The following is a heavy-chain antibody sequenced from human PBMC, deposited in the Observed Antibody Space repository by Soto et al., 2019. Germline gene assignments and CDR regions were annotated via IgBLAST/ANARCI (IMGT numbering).Heavy chain of an antibody. J-gene: IGHJ4*02. CDR3: ARDRSYYGSGSYFDY. Sequence: GGSLRLSCAASGFTFSSYAMHWVRQAPGKGLEWVAVISYDGSNKYYADSVKGRFTISRDNSKNKLYLQMNSLRAEDTAVYYCARDRSYYGSGSYFDYWGQGTLVTVSS. D-gene: IGHD3-10*01. V-gene: IGHV3-30-3*01. CDR1: GFTFSSYA. CDR2: ISYDGSNK.